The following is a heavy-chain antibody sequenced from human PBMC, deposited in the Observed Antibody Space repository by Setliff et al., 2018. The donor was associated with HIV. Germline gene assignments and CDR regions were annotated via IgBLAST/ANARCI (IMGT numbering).Heavy chain of an antibody. CDR2: IYYSGST. J-gene: IGHJ3*02. CDR1: GGSIRSSSFY. CDR3: ARGVWSGYYPDAFDI. Sequence: SETLSLTCTVSGGSIRSSSFYWGWIRQPPGKGLEWIGSIYYSGSTHYNSSLKSRVTISVDTSKNQFSLKLNSLTSADTAMYYCARGVWSGYYPDAFDIWGQGTMVTVSS. D-gene: IGHD3-3*01. V-gene: IGHV4-39*07.